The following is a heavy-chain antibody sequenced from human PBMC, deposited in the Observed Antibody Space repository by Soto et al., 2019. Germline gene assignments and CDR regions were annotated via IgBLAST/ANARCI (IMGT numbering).Heavy chain of an antibody. J-gene: IGHJ5*02. CDR2: IYSSGST. CDR3: ARGRGFYSDNYFDP. CDR1: GDYISIYY. Sequence: SETLSLTCTVSGDYISIYYWTWIRQPAGNGLEWIGHIYSSGSTNYNPSLKSRVTMSLDTSKNQLSLSLDSVTAADTAVYYCARGRGFYSDNYFDPWGQGTQVT. D-gene: IGHD3-22*01. V-gene: IGHV4-4*07.